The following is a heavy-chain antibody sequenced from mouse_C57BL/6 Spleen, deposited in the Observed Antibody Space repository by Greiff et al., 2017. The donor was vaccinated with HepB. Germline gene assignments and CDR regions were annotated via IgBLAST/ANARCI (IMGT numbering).Heavy chain of an antibody. J-gene: IGHJ4*01. Sequence: EVQLQQSGPELVKPGASVKMSCKASGYTFTDYNMHWVKQSHGKSLEWIGYINPNNGGTSYNQKFKGKATLTVNKSSNTAYMELRSLTSEDSAGYYCARSGLRLYYYAMDYWGQGTSVTVSS. D-gene: IGHD1-1*01. CDR2: INPNNGGT. CDR3: ARSGLRLYYYAMDY. V-gene: IGHV1-22*01. CDR1: GYTFTDYN.